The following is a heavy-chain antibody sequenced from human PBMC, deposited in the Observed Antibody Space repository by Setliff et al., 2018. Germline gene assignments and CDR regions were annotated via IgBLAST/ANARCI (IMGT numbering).Heavy chain of an antibody. D-gene: IGHD3-10*01. CDR2: ISSNGGST. CDR1: GFTFSSYA. J-gene: IGHJ4*02. V-gene: IGHV3-64*02. Sequence: GGSLRLSCAASGFTFSSYAMHWVRQAPGKGLEYVSAISSNGGSTYYADSVKGRFTISRDNSKNTLYLQMGSLRAEDMAVYYCARDSSYYYGSDYWGQGTLVTVS. CDR3: ARDSSYYYGSDY.